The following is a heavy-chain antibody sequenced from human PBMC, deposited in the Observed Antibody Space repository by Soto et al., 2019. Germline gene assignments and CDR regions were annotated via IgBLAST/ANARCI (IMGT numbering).Heavy chain of an antibody. CDR1: GYTFTGYY. Sequence: ASVKVSCKASGYTFTGYYMHWVRQAPGQGLEWMGWINPNSGGTNYAQKFRGWVTMTRDTSISTAYMELSRLRSDDTAVYYCARMVRGYYGMDVWGQGTTVPVSS. CDR2: INPNSGGT. D-gene: IGHD2-8*01. V-gene: IGHV1-2*04. CDR3: ARMVRGYYGMDV. J-gene: IGHJ6*01.